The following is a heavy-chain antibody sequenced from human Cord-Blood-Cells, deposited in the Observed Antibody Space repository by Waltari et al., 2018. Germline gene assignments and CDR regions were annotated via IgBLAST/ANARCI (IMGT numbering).Heavy chain of an antibody. Sequence: QVQLVESGGGVVQPGRSLRLSCAASGFTFSSYGMHWVRQAPGKGLEGVAVIWYDGSKKYYADSVKGLFTISRDNSKNTLYLQMNSLSAEDTAVYYCARHAVAAAAYDYWGQVTLVTVCS. V-gene: IGHV3-33*01. CDR2: IWYDGSKK. D-gene: IGHD6-13*01. CDR1: GFTFSSYG. CDR3: ARHAVAAAAYDY. J-gene: IGHJ4*02.